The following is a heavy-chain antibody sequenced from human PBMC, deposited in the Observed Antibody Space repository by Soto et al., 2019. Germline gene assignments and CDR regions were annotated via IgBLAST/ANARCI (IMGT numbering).Heavy chain of an antibody. D-gene: IGHD3-3*01. Sequence: SETLSLTCAVYGGSFSGYYWSWIRQPPGKGLEWIGEINHSGSTNYNPSLKSRVTISVDTSKNQFSLKLSSVTAADTAVYYCASCSYYDFWSGYYTGGSYYYGMDVWGQGTTVTVSS. CDR2: INHSGST. J-gene: IGHJ6*02. V-gene: IGHV4-34*01. CDR3: ASCSYYDFWSGYYTGGSYYYGMDV. CDR1: GGSFSGYY.